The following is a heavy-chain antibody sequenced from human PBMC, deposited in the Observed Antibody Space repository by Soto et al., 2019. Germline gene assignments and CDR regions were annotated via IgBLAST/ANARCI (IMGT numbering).Heavy chain of an antibody. V-gene: IGHV1-3*04. CDR1: GYTFTSCA. D-gene: IGHD6-19*01. CDR2: INTDNGNT. J-gene: IGHJ2*01. Sequence: VQVVQSGAEVKKPGASVKVSCKASGYTFTSCAIHWVRQAPGQRLEWMGWINTDNGNTKYSQRFQGRVTITRDTSASTAYMELSNLISEDTAVYYCARDRAVDWYFDLWGRGTLVTVSS. CDR3: ARDRAVDWYFDL.